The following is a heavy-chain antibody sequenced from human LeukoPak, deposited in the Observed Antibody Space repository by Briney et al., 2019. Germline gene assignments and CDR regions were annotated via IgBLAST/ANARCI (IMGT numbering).Heavy chain of an antibody. CDR2: IHHTGST. V-gene: IGHV4-38-2*02. CDR3: ARVVRGYSYGSGVRVKYYYYMDV. Sequence: SETLSLTCTVSGSSIRTYTHWGWIRQPPGKGLEWIGSIHHTGSTYYNPSLESRVTISIDTSKNQFSLKLSSVTAADTAVYYCARVVRGYSYGSGVRVKYYYYMDVWGKGTTVTVSS. D-gene: IGHD5-18*01. CDR1: GSSIRTYTH. J-gene: IGHJ6*03.